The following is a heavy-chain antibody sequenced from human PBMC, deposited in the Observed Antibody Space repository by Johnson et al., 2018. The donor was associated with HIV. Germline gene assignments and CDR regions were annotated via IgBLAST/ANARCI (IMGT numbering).Heavy chain of an antibody. CDR2: IKQDGSEK. D-gene: IGHD2-2*01. V-gene: IGHV3-7*01. J-gene: IGHJ3*02. Sequence: VLLVESGGGFVQPGGSLRLSCAASVFTFSSYWMSCVRQAPGKGLEWVANIKQDGSEKYYVDSVKGRFTISRDNANNSRYLQMNSLRAEDTAVYYCAKGGLDCSSTSCPHVGPGIAAASVDAFDIWGQGTMVTVSS. CDR3: AKGGLDCSSTSCPHVGPGIAAASVDAFDI. CDR1: VFTFSSYW.